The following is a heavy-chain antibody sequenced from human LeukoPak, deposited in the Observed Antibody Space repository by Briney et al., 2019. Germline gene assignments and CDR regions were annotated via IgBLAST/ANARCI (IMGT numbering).Heavy chain of an antibody. J-gene: IGHJ4*02. D-gene: IGHD3-22*01. V-gene: IGHV5-51*01. CDR3: ARRLYYYDSSFDY. Sequence: GESLKISCNGSGYSFTSYWIGWVRQMPGKGLEWMGIIYPGDSDTRYSPSFQGQVTISADKSISTAYLQWSSLKASDTAMYYCARRLYYYDSSFDYWGQGTLVTVSS. CDR2: IYPGDSDT. CDR1: GYSFTSYW.